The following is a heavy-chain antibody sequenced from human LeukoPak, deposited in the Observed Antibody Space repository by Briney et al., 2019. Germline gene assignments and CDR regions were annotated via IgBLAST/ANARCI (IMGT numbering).Heavy chain of an antibody. D-gene: IGHD2-15*01. CDR2: IIPIFGAA. CDR1: GGTFSSYA. J-gene: IGHJ6*04. CDR3: ASVYCSGGSCDYYYGMDV. V-gene: IGHV1-69*06. Sequence: SVKVSCKASGGTFSSYAISWVRQAPGQGLEWMGGIIPIFGAANYAQKFQGRVTITADKSTSTAYMELSSLRSEDTAVYYCASVYCSGGSCDYYYGMDVWGKGTTVTVSS.